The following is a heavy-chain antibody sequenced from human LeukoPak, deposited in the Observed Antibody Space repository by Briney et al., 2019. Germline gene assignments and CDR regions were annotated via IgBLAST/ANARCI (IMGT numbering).Heavy chain of an antibody. J-gene: IGHJ5*02. CDR3: ARERKFDYVWGSYRYLVWFDP. V-gene: IGHV4-34*01. D-gene: IGHD3-16*02. CDR1: GGSFSGYY. Sequence: SETLSLTCAVYGGSFSGYYWSWIRQPPGKGLEWIGEINHSGSTNYSPSLKSRVTISVDTSKNQFSLKLSSVTAADTAVYYCARERKFDYVWGSYRYLVWFDPWGQGTLVTVSS. CDR2: INHSGST.